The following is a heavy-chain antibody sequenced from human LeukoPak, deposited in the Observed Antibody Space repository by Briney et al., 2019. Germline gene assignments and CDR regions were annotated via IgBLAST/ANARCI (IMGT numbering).Heavy chain of an antibody. D-gene: IGHD3-22*01. V-gene: IGHV3-21*01. Sequence: PGGSLRLSCAASGFTFSSYSMNWVRQAPGKGLEWVSSTSSSSSYIYYADSVKGRFTISRDNAKNSLYLQMNSLRAEDTAVYYCARDTAYYDSSGYGYWGQGTLVTVSS. CDR2: TSSSSSYI. J-gene: IGHJ4*02. CDR1: GFTFSSYS. CDR3: ARDTAYYDSSGYGY.